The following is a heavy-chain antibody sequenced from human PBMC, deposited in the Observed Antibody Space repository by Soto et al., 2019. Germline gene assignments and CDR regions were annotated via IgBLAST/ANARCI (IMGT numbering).Heavy chain of an antibody. CDR1: GFIFDAYS. V-gene: IGHV3-48*02. CDR3: PTDQNWSPVY. Sequence: GGSLRLSCAASGFIFDAYSMNWVRQAPGKGLEWVSHIGPRSNYRGYADSVKGRFTISRDNAKNSLYLQMNSLRDEDTAVYYCPTDQNWSPVYWGPGIPLTVSS. CDR2: IGPRSNYR. J-gene: IGHJ4*02.